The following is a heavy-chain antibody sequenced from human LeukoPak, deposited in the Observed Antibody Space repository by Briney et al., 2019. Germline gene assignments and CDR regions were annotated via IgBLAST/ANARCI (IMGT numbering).Heavy chain of an antibody. CDR1: GGSISSGSYY. CDR2: IYTSGST. J-gene: IGHJ5*02. D-gene: IGHD3-10*01. Sequence: SETLSLTCTVSGGSISSGSYYWSWIRQPAGKGLEWIGRIYTSGSTNYNPSLKSRVTISVDTSKNQFSLKLSSVTAADTAVYYCARASGPNYYGSGSYESKAWFDPWGQGTLVTVSS. CDR3: ARASGPNYYGSGSYESKAWFDP. V-gene: IGHV4-61*02.